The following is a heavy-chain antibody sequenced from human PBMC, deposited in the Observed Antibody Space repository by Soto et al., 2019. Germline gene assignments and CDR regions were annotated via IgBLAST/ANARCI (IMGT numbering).Heavy chain of an antibody. J-gene: IGHJ3*01. Sequence: PGRSPSVSSAAPVLPLGTYAMSWVCQAPGKGLEWVSAISGSGGSTYYADSVKGRFTISRDNSKNTLYLQMNSPRAEDWAVFHCATVVWAQGTRVTVSS. V-gene: IGHV3-23*01. CDR3: ATVV. CDR2: ISGSGGST. CDR1: VLPLGTYA.